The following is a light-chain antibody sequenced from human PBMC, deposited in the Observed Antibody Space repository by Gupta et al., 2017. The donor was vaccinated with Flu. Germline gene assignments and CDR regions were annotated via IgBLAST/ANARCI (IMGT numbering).Light chain of an antibody. V-gene: IGKV2-24*01. CDR2: QVS. CDR3: MQGKDFPRT. J-gene: IGKJ2*01. CDR1: QGLVHSNGKTY. Sequence: EIVMTQTPLSSPVTLGQPASISCKSSQGLVHSNGKTYVSWLHQRPGQPPRLLMYQVSNRFSGVPDRFSGSGAGTDFTLEISRVEAEDVGVYYCMQGKDFPRTFGQGTRLEIK.